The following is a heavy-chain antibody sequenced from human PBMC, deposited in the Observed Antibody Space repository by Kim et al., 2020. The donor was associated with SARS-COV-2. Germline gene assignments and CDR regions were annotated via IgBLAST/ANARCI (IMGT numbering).Heavy chain of an antibody. Sequence: GGSLRLSCAASGFTFHNYAMNWVRQAPGKGLEWVSVISGDGGGTHYADSVKGRFTISRDNSKNSLYLQMKSLRIEDTGLYYCAKDAPYSSTWYDAFDIWGPGTMVNVSS. CDR1: GFTFHNYA. CDR2: ISGDGGGT. D-gene: IGHD6-13*01. CDR3: AKDAPYSSTWYDAFDI. J-gene: IGHJ3*02. V-gene: IGHV3-43*02.